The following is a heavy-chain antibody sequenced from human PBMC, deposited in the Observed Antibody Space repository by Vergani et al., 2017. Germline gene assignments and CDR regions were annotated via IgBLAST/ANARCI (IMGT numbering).Heavy chain of an antibody. V-gene: IGHV3-23*01. CDR2: ISGSGGRT. Sequence: EVQLLESGGGLVQPGGSLRLSCAASGFTFSSYAMSWVRQAPGKGLEWVSAISGSGGRTYYADSVKGRFTISRDNSKNTLYLQMNSLRAEDTAVYYCAKDSEWFQASEGFDYWGQGTLVTVSS. CDR3: AKDSEWFQASEGFDY. J-gene: IGHJ4*02. CDR1: GFTFSSYA. D-gene: IGHD3-3*01.